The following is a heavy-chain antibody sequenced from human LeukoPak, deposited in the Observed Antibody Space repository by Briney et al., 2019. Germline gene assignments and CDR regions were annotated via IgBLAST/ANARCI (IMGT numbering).Heavy chain of an antibody. CDR1: GFTFSSYT. Sequence: GGSLRLSCAASGFTFSSYTMHWVRQAPGRGLEWVAAISFDGSKTFYADSVKGRFTISRDNSNNTLFLQMNRLTPEDTATFYCARVPAPVAFRSWLDPWGPGSLVSVSS. V-gene: IGHV3-30*04. J-gene: IGHJ5*02. CDR2: ISFDGSKT. D-gene: IGHD4/OR15-4a*01. CDR3: ARVPAPVAFRSWLDP.